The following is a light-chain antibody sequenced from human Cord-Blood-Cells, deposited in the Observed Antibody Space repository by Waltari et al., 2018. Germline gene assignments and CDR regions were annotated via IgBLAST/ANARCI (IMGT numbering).Light chain of an antibody. V-gene: IGLV4-60*03. J-gene: IGLJ3*02. CDR3: ETWDSNTHWV. Sequence: QPVLTQSSSASASLGSSVKLTCTLSSGHSSYIIAWHQQQPGKAPRYLMKLEGSGSYNKGSGVPDRCSGSSSGADRYLTISNLQSEDEADYYCETWDSNTHWVFGGGTKLTVL. CDR1: SGHSSYI. CDR2: LEGSGSY.